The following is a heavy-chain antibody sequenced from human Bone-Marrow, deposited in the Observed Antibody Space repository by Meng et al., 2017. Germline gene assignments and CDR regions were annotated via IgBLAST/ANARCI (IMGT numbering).Heavy chain of an antibody. Sequence: GESLKISCAASGFTFSSYWMSWVRQAPGKGLEWVANIKQDGSEKYYVDSVKGRFTISRDNAKNSLYLQMNSLRAEDTAVYYGAAFYYGSENPSVWGPGTTVTVSS. CDR3: AAFYYGSENPSV. V-gene: IGHV3-7*01. CDR1: GFTFSSYW. D-gene: IGHD3-10*01. CDR2: IKQDGSEK. J-gene: IGHJ6*02.